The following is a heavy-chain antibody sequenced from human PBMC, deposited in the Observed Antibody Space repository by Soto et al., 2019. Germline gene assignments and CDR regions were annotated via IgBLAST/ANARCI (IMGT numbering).Heavy chain of an antibody. Sequence: GGSLRLSCAASGFSFSNNYMSWIRQAPGKGLESLSYISGSSTDTSYADSVKGRFTISRDNAKNTLFLQMNSLRAEDTAVYYCSRGPRNLDYWGQGALVTVSS. J-gene: IGHJ4*02. V-gene: IGHV3-11*05. CDR2: ISGSSTDT. CDR3: SRGPRNLDY. CDR1: GFSFSNNY.